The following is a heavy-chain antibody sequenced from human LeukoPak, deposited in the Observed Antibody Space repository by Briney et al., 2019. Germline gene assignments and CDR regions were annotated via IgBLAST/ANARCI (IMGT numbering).Heavy chain of an antibody. Sequence: ASETLSLTCAVYGGSFSGYYWSWIRQPPGKGLGRIGEINHSGSTNYNPSLKSRVTISVDTSKNQFSLKLSSVTAADTAVYYCARGLSRYNWNVPSLEAFDIWGQGTMVTVSS. V-gene: IGHV4-34*01. CDR3: ARGLSRYNWNVPSLEAFDI. D-gene: IGHD1-1*01. CDR1: GGSFSGYY. J-gene: IGHJ3*02. CDR2: INHSGST.